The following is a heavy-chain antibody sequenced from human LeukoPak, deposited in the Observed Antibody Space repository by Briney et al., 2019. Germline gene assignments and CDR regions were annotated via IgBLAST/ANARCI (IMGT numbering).Heavy chain of an antibody. CDR3: ARGSTSDWPLDH. CDR2: INAGNGNT. Sequence: ASVKVSCKASGSTFTNHALQWVRQAPGQRLEWMGWINAGNGNTKYSQQFQGRVTITRDTSATTTYIELSSLRSEDTAMYYCARGSTSDWPLDHWGQETLVTISS. CDR1: GSTFTNHA. D-gene: IGHD2-2*01. V-gene: IGHV1-3*01. J-gene: IGHJ4*02.